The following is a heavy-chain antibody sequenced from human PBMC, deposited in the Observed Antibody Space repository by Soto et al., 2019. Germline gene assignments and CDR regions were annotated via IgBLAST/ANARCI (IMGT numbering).Heavy chain of an antibody. CDR3: ARSWGGYSYGYGELFDY. V-gene: IGHV3-53*02. J-gene: IGHJ4*02. CDR2: IYSGGST. CDR1: GFTVSSNY. Sequence: EVQLVETGGGLIQPGGSLRLSCAASGFTVSSNYMSWVRQAPGKGLEWVSVIYSGGSTYYADTVKGRFTISRDNSKNTLYLQMNSLRAEDTAVYYCARSWGGYSYGYGELFDYWGQGTLVTVSS. D-gene: IGHD5-18*01.